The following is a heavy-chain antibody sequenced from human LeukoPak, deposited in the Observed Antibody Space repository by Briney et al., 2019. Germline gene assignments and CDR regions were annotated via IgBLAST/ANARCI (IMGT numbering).Heavy chain of an antibody. V-gene: IGHV3-66*01. CDR3: ARVGLLRYFDY. CDR1: GFTVSSNY. CDR2: IYSGGST. D-gene: IGHD3-22*01. J-gene: IGHJ4*02. Sequence: GGSLRLSCAASGFTVSSNYMRWVRQAPGKGLEWVSVIYSGGSTYYADSVKGRFTISRDNAKNSLYLQMNSLRAEDTAVYYCARVGLLRYFDYWGQGTLVTVSS.